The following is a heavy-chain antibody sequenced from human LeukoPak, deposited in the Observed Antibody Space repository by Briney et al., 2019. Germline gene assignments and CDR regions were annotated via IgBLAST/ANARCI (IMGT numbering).Heavy chain of an antibody. Sequence: ASVKVSCKASGYTFTSYYMHWVRQAPGQGLEWMGIINPSGGSTSYAQKFQGRVTMTTDTSTSTAYMELRSLRSDDTAVYYCARASRITGTYFDYWGQGTLVTVSS. D-gene: IGHD1-20*01. J-gene: IGHJ4*02. CDR2: INPSGGST. V-gene: IGHV1-46*01. CDR1: GYTFTSYY. CDR3: ARASRITGTYFDY.